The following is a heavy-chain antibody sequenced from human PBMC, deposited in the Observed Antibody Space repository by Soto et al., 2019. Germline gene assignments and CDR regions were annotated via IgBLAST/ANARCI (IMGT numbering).Heavy chain of an antibody. CDR2: IYTSGST. Sequence: SETLSLTCTVSGGSISSYYWSWIRQPAGKGLEWIGRIYTSGSTNYNPSLKSRVTMSVDTSKNQFSLKLSSVTAADTAVYYCAGSSTSWGGGYYGMDVWGQGTTVTV. J-gene: IGHJ6*02. CDR3: AGSSTSWGGGYYGMDV. V-gene: IGHV4-4*07. CDR1: GGSISSYY. D-gene: IGHD2-2*01.